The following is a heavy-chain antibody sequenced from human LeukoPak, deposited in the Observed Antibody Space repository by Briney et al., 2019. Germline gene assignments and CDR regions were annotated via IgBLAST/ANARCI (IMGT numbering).Heavy chain of an antibody. CDR2: IHHDGRI. J-gene: IGHJ4*02. V-gene: IGHV4/OR15-8*01. CDR3: ARSHGHLWGNYPDY. Sequence: SETLSLTCDVSGGSIDSTNWWNWVRQPPGKGLEWIGEIHHDGRINYNPSFKSRVTLSVDKSKNQFSLRLNSVTAADTAMYYCARSHGHLWGNYPDYWGQGTLVTVSS. CDR1: GGSIDSTNW. D-gene: IGHD3-16*02.